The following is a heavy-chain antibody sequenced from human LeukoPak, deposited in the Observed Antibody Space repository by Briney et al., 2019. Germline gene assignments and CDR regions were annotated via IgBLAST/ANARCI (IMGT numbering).Heavy chain of an antibody. J-gene: IGHJ3*02. CDR2: ISSSSSYI. CDR1: GFTFSSYS. D-gene: IGHD4-17*01. V-gene: IGHV3-21*01. Sequence: GSLRLSCAASGFTFSSYSMNWVRQAPGKGLEWVSSISSSSSYIHYADSVKGRFTISRDNAKNSLFLQMNSLRAEDTAVYYCAGINDYGDPTGAFDIWGQGTMVTVSS. CDR3: AGINDYGDPTGAFDI.